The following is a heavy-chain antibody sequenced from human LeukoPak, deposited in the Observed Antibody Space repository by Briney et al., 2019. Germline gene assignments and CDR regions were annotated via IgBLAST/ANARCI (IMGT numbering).Heavy chain of an antibody. CDR3: ARDSTGQSESDY. J-gene: IGHJ4*02. CDR1: GGTFSSYA. CDR2: IIPIFGIA. Sequence: SVKVSFKASGGTFSSYAISWVRQAPGQGREGMGRIIPIFGIANYAQKFQGRVTITADKSTSPAYMELSSLRSEDTAVYYCARDSTGQSESDYWGQGTLVTVSS. V-gene: IGHV1-69*04. D-gene: IGHD1-1*01.